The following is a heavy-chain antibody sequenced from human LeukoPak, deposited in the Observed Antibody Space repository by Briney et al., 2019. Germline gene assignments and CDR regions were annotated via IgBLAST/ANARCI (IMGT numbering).Heavy chain of an antibody. CDR1: GFTFTAYL. CDR2: IKHDGSEK. J-gene: IGHJ6*02. V-gene: IGHV3-7*03. CDR3: ARNNGMDV. Sequence: GGSLRVSCAASGFTFTAYLMSWVRQAPGKGLEWVADIKHDGSEKYYVDSVKGRFTISRDNVKNSLYLQMNSLRAEDTALYHCARNNGMDVWGQGTTVIVSS.